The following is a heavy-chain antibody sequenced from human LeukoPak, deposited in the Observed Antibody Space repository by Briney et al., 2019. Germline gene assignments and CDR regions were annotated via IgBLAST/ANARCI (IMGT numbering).Heavy chain of an antibody. Sequence: SVKVSCTASGGTFSSYAISWVRQAPGQGLEWMGGIIPIFGTANYAQKFQDRVTITADESTSTAYMELSSLRSEDTAVYYCARLQYYDFWSGYVYWGQGTLVTVSS. J-gene: IGHJ4*02. D-gene: IGHD3-3*01. V-gene: IGHV1-69*13. CDR2: IIPIFGTA. CDR1: GGTFSSYA. CDR3: ARLQYYDFWSGYVY.